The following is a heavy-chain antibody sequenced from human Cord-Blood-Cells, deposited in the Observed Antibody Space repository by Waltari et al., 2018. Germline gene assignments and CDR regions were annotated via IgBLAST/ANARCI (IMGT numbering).Heavy chain of an antibody. CDR3: AGGSVVRGVIIDY. J-gene: IGHJ4*02. CDR2: IKKEGSEE. D-gene: IGHD3-10*01. V-gene: IGHV3-7*01. Sequence: EVQLVESGGGLVQPGGSLGLSCAASGFTFSSYWMSWVRQAPGEGGDGVVNIKKEGSEEYYGDSVKGRFTISSENAANSLYLQMNSRRAEDTAVEYCAGGSVVRGVIIDYWGQGTLVTVSS. CDR1: GFTFSSYW.